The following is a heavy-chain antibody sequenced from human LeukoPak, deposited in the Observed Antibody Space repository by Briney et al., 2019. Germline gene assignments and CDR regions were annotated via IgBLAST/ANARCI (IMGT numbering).Heavy chain of an antibody. Sequence: GGSLRLSCAASGFTFDDYAMHWVRQAPGKGLEWVSGISWNSGSIGYADSVKGRFTISRDNAKNSLYLQMNSLRAEDTAVYYCARVLRITIFGVANQFDPWGQGTLVTVSS. D-gene: IGHD3-3*01. CDR2: ISWNSGSI. J-gene: IGHJ5*02. CDR1: GFTFDDYA. CDR3: ARVLRITIFGVANQFDP. V-gene: IGHV3-9*01.